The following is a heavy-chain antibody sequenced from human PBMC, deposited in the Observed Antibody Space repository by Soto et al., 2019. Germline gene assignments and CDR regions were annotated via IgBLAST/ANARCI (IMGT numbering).Heavy chain of an antibody. Sequence: SETLSLTCAVYGGSFSAYYWSWIRQPPGKGLEWIGAINQSGSTNYNPSLRSQVTISVDTSKNHFSLNLTSVTAADTAVYYCAKFKNHYYYGLDVWGQGNTVTVSS. V-gene: IGHV4-34*01. CDR3: AKFKNHYYYGLDV. CDR1: GGSFSAYY. CDR2: INQSGST. J-gene: IGHJ6*02.